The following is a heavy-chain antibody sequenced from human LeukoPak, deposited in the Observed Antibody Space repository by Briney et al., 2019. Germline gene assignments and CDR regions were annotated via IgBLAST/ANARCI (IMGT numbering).Heavy chain of an antibody. CDR2: IWSDGSNR. V-gene: IGHV3-33*01. CDR3: ARDAQRGFDYSNSLKY. D-gene: IGHD4-11*01. J-gene: IGHJ4*01. Sequence: GGSLRLSCVASGFIFSHYGMHWVRQAPGKGLEWVAVIWSDGSNRFYADSVKGRFTIYRDNSPNTVSLEMSSLRVDDTAIYYCARDAQRGFDYSNSLKYWGHGTLVTVSS. CDR1: GFIFSHYG.